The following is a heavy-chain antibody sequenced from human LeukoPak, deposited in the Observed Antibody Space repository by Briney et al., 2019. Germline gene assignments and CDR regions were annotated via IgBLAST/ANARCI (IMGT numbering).Heavy chain of an antibody. Sequence: SETLSLTCTVSGGSISSYYWSWIRQPPGKGLEWVGYIYYSGSANYNPSLKSRVTTSVDTSKNQLSLKLSSVTAADTAVYYCARVIGYCSSTSCFGYFDYWGQGTLVTVSS. D-gene: IGHD2-2*01. J-gene: IGHJ4*02. CDR1: GGSISSYY. V-gene: IGHV4-59*08. CDR2: IYYSGSA. CDR3: ARVIGYCSSTSCFGYFDY.